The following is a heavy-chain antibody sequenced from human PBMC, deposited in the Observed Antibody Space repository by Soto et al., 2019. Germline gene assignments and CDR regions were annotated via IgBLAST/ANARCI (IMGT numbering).Heavy chain of an antibody. CDR2: IIPIFGTA. D-gene: IGHD6-13*01. V-gene: IGHV1-69*13. Sequence: SVKVSCKASGCTFSSYAISWVRQVPGQGLEWMGGIIPIFGTANYAQKFQGRVTITADESTSTAYMELSSLRSEDTAVYYCARKYSSSSYYYYYGMDAWGQGTTVTVSS. J-gene: IGHJ6*02. CDR3: ARKYSSSSYYYYYGMDA. CDR1: GCTFSSYA.